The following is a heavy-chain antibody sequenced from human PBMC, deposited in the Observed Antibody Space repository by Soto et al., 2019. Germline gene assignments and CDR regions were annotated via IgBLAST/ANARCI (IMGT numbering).Heavy chain of an antibody. CDR1: GGTFSSYA. V-gene: IGHV1-69*01. CDR2: IIPIFGTA. CDR3: AETLGYCGCASCDRSYKFDY. Sequence: QVQLVQSGAEVKKPGSSVKVSCKASGGTFSSYAISWVRQAPGQGLEWMGGIIPIFGTANYAQKFQGRVTITADESTSTAYMELSSLRSEDTAVYYCAETLGYCGCASCDRSYKFDYWGQGTLVTVSS. J-gene: IGHJ4*02. D-gene: IGHD2-2*01.